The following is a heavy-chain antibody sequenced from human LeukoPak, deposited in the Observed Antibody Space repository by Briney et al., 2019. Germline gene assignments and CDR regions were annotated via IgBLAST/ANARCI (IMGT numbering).Heavy chain of an antibody. CDR2: IYYSGST. Sequence: SETLSLTCTVSGGSIRSYYWSWIRQPPGKGLEWVGYIYYSGSTNYNPSLKSRVTTSVDTSKNQLSLKLSSVTAADTAVYYCARVIGYCSSTSCFGYFDYWGQGTLVTVSS. J-gene: IGHJ4*02. D-gene: IGHD2-2*01. CDR1: GGSIRSYY. CDR3: ARVIGYCSSTSCFGYFDY. V-gene: IGHV4-59*08.